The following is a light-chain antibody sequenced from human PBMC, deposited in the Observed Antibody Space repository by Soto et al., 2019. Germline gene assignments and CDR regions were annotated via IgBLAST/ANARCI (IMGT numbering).Light chain of an antibody. V-gene: IGKV1-39*01. Sequence: DIQMTQSPSSLSASVGDRVTITCRASQSIRSYLNWNQQKPGKAPKLLIYAASNLQSGVPSRLSGSGSGTDFTLTISSLQPEEFATYYCQQSYSTPYTFGQGNKLEIK. CDR2: AAS. CDR3: QQSYSTPYT. CDR1: QSIRSY. J-gene: IGKJ2*01.